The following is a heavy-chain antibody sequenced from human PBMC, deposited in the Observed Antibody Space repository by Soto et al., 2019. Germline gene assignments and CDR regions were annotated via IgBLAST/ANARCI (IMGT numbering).Heavy chain of an antibody. D-gene: IGHD5-12*01. CDR2: IYHSGST. CDR1: GDSINSSNW. J-gene: IGHJ4*02. Sequence: SETLSLTCAVSGDSINSSNWWSWVRQPPGEGLEWIGKIYHSGSTNYNPSLKSRVTISVDTSKIQFSLKLSSVTAADTAVYYCARHRNWLQSPTYLDLWGPGTLVTVSS. CDR3: ARHRNWLQSPTYLDL. V-gene: IGHV4-4*02.